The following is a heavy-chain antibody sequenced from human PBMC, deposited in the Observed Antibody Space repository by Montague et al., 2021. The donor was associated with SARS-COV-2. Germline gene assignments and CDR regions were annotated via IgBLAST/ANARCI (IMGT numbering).Heavy chain of an antibody. D-gene: IGHD2-15*01. CDR2: MSFDGNNE. CDR3: AKDRDPSHTTPFDY. CDR1: GFTFSDYA. V-gene: IGHV3-30*04. J-gene: IGHJ4*02. Sequence: SLRLYCAASGFTFSDYAIHWVRQAPGKGLEWVAIMSFDGNNEYYAVSVKGRFTISRDNSKNTLCLQMNSLRAEDTAVYYCAKDRDPSHTTPFDYWGQGSLVTVSS.